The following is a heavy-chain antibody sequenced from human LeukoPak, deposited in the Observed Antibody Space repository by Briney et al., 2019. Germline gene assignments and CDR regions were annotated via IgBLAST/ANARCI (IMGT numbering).Heavy chain of an antibody. J-gene: IGHJ4*02. CDR3: ARGGYCSSTSCSPDY. CDR2: ISSSSSYI. CDR1: GFTFSSYS. D-gene: IGHD2-2*01. Sequence: GGSLRLSCAASGFTFSSYSMNWVRQAPGKGLEWVSSISSSSSYIYYADSVKGRFTISGDNAKNSLYLQMNSLRAEDTAVYYCARGGYCSSTSCSPDYWGQGTLVTVSS. V-gene: IGHV3-21*01.